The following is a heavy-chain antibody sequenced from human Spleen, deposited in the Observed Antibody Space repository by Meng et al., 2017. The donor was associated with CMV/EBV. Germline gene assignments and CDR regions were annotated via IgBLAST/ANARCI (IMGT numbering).Heavy chain of an antibody. V-gene: IGHV4-4*02. CDR1: SISSSNC. CDR2: IYHSGST. Sequence: SISSSNCWSWVRQPPGKGLEWIGEIYHSGSTNYNPSLKSRVTISVDKSKNQFSLKLSSVTAADTAVYYCARVGQGRYYDSSGYYLDYWGQGTLVTVSS. J-gene: IGHJ4*02. CDR3: ARVGQGRYYDSSGYYLDY. D-gene: IGHD3-22*01.